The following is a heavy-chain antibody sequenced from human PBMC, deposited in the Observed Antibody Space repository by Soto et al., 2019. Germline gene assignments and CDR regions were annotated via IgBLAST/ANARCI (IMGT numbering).Heavy chain of an antibody. D-gene: IGHD2-21*02. CDR1: GFSLSTSGVG. V-gene: IGHV2-5*02. CDR3: AHTGVTLDAFDI. CDR2: IYWDDDK. J-gene: IGHJ3*02. Sequence: QITLKESGPTLVKPTQTLTLTCTFSGFSLSTSGVGVGWMRQPPGKALEWLALIYWDDDKRYSPSLKSRLTITKDTSKNQVVLTMTNMDPVDTATYYCAHTGVTLDAFDIWGQGTMVTVSS.